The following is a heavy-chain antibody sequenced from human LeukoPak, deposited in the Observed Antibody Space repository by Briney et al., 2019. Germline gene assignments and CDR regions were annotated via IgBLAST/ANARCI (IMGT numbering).Heavy chain of an antibody. CDR1: GYTFTGYY. V-gene: IGHV1-2*02. D-gene: IGHD3-9*01. CDR2: INPNNGGT. CDR3: ARGIPPPMYYDIIGHYYYMDV. J-gene: IGHJ6*03. Sequence: ASVKVSCKASGYTFTGYYMHWVRLAPGQGLEWMGWINPNNGGTNYAQKFQGRVTMTRNTSISTAYMELSSLRSEDTAVYYCARGIPPPMYYDIIGHYYYMDVWGKGTTVTISS.